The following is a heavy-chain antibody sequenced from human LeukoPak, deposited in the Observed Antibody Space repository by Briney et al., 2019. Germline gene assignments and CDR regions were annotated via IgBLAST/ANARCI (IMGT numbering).Heavy chain of an antibody. V-gene: IGHV4-4*07. CDR1: GGSISSYY. Sequence: PSETLSLTCTVSGGSISSYYWSWIRQPAGKGLELIGRIYTSGSTNYNPSLKSRVTISVGTSKNQFSLKLSSVTAADTAVYYCARDNLEYSSSSGWGYWGQGTLVTVSS. D-gene: IGHD6-6*01. CDR2: IYTSGST. CDR3: ARDNLEYSSSSGWGY. J-gene: IGHJ4*02.